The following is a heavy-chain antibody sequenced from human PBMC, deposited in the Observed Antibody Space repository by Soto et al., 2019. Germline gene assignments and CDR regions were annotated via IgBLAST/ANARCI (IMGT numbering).Heavy chain of an antibody. CDR3: ARDFLLAGTHYFDY. CDR2: IYYSGST. CDR1: VGSFSGYY. Sequence: PSETLSLTCAVYVGSFSGYYWSWIRQPPGKGLEWIGYIYYSGSTYYNPSLKSRVTISVDTSKNQFSLKLSSVTAADTAVYYCARDFLLAGTHYFDYWGQGTLVTVSS. V-gene: IGHV4-34*09. J-gene: IGHJ4*02. D-gene: IGHD1-7*01.